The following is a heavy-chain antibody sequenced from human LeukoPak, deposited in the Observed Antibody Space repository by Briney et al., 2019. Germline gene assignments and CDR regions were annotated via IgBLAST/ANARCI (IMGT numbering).Heavy chain of an antibody. D-gene: IGHD6-13*01. CDR3: ARDRHSGYSSTWYDY. CDR2: ISGYNGDT. CDR1: GYTFTSYG. V-gene: IGHV1-18*01. J-gene: IGHJ4*02. Sequence: ASVKVSCTASGYTFTSYGITWVRQAPGQGLEWMGWISGYNGDTDYEQKFQGRVTMTTYTSTSTAYMELRSLGSDDTAVYYCARDRHSGYSSTWYDYWGQGTLVTVSS.